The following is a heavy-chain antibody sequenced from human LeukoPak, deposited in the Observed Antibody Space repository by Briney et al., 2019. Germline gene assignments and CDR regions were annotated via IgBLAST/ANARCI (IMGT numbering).Heavy chain of an antibody. J-gene: IGHJ4*02. Sequence: GESLKISCKGSGYSFTSYWIGWVRQMPGKGLEWMGIIYPGDSDTRYSPSFQGQVTISADKSISTAYLQWSSLKASDTAMYYCARSSFRICSSTSCAYDYWGQGTLVTVSS. CDR1: GYSFTSYW. CDR3: ARSSFRICSSTSCAYDY. CDR2: IYPGDSDT. V-gene: IGHV5-51*01. D-gene: IGHD2-2*01.